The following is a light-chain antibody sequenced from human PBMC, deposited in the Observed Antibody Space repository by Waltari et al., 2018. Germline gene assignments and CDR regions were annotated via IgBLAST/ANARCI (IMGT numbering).Light chain of an antibody. CDR2: QDN. CDR1: KLGDNY. J-gene: IGLJ2*01. V-gene: IGLV3-1*01. Sequence: SYDMTQPPSVSVSPGQTATITCSGAKLGDNYAAWYQQRPGQSPVLVIYQDNKRPSGIPARFSGSNSGNTATLTISGTQPMDEADYYCQAWDSSTTIFGGGTKLTVL. CDR3: QAWDSSTTI.